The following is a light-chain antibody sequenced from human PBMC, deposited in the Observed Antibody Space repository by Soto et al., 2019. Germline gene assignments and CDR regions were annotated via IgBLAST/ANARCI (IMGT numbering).Light chain of an antibody. CDR1: SSDVGSHNY. CDR2: EVS. J-gene: IGLJ3*02. CDR3: NSYTSSSTPV. Sequence: QSALTQSPSASGSPGQSVTISCTGTSSDVGSHNYVSWYQHHPGKAPKLMIYEVSNRPSGVSNRFSGSKSGNTASLTISGLQAEDEADYYCNSYTSSSTPVFGGGTKLTVL. V-gene: IGLV2-14*01.